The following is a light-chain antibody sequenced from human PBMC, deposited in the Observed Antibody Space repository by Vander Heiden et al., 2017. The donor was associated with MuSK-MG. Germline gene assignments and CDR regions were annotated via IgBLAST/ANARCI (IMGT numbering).Light chain of an antibody. CDR3: GSWDSTLSVWV. V-gene: IGLV1-51*01. J-gene: IGLJ3*02. CDR2: DSY. CDR1: TSNIGKNY. Sequence: QPAFTLRRSVSPPQWQKVSISCSGSTSNIGKNYVSWYQQVPGTAPKLLIYDSYKRPSGIPERFSGSKSGTSATLGITGLQTGDEAAYYCGSWDSTLSVWVFGGGTKVTVL.